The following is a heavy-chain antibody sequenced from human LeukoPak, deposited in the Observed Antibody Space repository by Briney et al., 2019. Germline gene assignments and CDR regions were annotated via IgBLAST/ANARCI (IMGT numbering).Heavy chain of an antibody. CDR2: IYSGGST. D-gene: IGHD1/OR15-1a*01. V-gene: IGHV3-53*01. CDR3: GREWEQD. J-gene: IGHJ4*02. CDR1: GFTVSTNY. Sequence: GGSLRLSCAPSGFTVSTNYMSWVRQAPGKGLEWVSVIYSGGSTYYADSVRGRFTISRDNSKNTLYLQMNSLRAEDTAVYYCGREWEQDWGQGTLVTVSS.